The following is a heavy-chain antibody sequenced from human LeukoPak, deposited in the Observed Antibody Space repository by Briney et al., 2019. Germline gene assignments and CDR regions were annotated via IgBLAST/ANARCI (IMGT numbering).Heavy chain of an antibody. D-gene: IGHD3-9*01. Sequence: AASVKVSCKASGYTFTSYGISWVRQAPGQGPEWMGWISAYNGNTNYAQKLQGRVTMTTDTSTSTAYMELRSLRSDDTAVYYCARTGNYDILTGYYKNAFDIWGQGTMVTVSS. CDR2: ISAYNGNT. CDR1: GYTFTSYG. J-gene: IGHJ3*02. V-gene: IGHV1-18*01. CDR3: ARTGNYDILTGYYKNAFDI.